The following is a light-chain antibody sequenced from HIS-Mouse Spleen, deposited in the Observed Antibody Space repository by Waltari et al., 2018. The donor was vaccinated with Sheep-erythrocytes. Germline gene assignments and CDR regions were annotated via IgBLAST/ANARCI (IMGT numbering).Light chain of an antibody. V-gene: IGLV2-11*01. J-gene: IGLJ1*01. CDR2: DVS. CDR1: SSDVGGYNY. CDR3: CSYAGSYNYV. Sequence: QSALTQPRSVSGSPGQSVTISCTGTSSDVGGYNYVSWYQQHPGKAPKLMMYDVSKRPSGVPDRVSGSKSGNTASLTISGLQAEDEADYYCCSYAGSYNYVFGTGTKVTVL.